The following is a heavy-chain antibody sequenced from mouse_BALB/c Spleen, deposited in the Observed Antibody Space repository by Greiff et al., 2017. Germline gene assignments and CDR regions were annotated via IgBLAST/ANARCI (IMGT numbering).Heavy chain of an antibody. D-gene: IGHD1-1*01. CDR1: GFTFSSFG. V-gene: IGHV5-17*02. CDR2: ISSGSSTI. J-gene: IGHJ2*01. CDR3: AREGVYYYFDY. Sequence: DVHLVESGGGLVQPGGSRKLSCAASGFTFSSFGMHWVRQAPEKGLEWVAYISSGSSTIYYADTVKGRFTISRDNPKNTLFLQMTSLRSEDTAMYYCAREGVYYYFDYWGQGTTLTVSS.